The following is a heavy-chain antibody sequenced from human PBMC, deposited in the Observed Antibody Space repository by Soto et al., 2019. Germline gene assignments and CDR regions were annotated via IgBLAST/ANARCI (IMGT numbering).Heavy chain of an antibody. CDR2: IIPVFDTP. CDR1: GGLFSSYA. V-gene: IGHV1-69*13. CDR3: ARGDSPYVWFNEF. D-gene: IGHD3-16*01. Sequence: ASVKVSCKDSGGLFSSYAISWVRQAPGQGLEWMGGIIPVFDTPYYAQKFQGRVTITADESTNTAYLELSSLRSDDTAMYYCARGDSPYVWFNEFWGQGSRVTVSS. J-gene: IGHJ4*02.